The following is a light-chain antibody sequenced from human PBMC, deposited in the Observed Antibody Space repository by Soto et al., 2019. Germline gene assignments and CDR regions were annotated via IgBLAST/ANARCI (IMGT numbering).Light chain of an antibody. CDR2: TAS. CDR3: QQSVSTLWT. J-gene: IGKJ1*01. V-gene: IGKV1-39*01. CDR1: QSISWY. Sequence: DIQMTQSPSSLSASVGDRVTITCRASQSISWYLNWYQQKPGKAPKLLIYTASSLQSGVPSRFSGSGSGTDFTLTITSLQPEDFATYYCQQSVSTLWTFCQGNKVEIK.